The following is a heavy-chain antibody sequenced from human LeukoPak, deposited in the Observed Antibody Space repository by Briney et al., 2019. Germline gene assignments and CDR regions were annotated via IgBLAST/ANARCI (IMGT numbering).Heavy chain of an antibody. Sequence: GGSLRLSCAASGFTFSSYELNWVRQAPGKGLEGVSYISSSGSTIYYADSVKGRFTISRDNAKNSLYLQMNSLRAEDTAVYYCAELGITMIGGVWGKGTTVTISS. D-gene: IGHD3-10*02. V-gene: IGHV3-48*03. CDR3: AELGITMIGGV. CDR2: ISSSGSTI. J-gene: IGHJ6*04. CDR1: GFTFSSYE.